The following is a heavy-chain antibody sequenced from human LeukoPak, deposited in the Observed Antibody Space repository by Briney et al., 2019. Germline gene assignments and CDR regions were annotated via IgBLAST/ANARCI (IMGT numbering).Heavy chain of an antibody. D-gene: IGHD4-17*01. V-gene: IGHV3-30*18. CDR3: AKGNYGDYPLYFDY. Sequence: GRSLRLSCAAYGFTFSSYGMHWVRQAPGKGLEWVAVISYDGSNKYYADSVKGRFTISRDNSKNTLYLQMNSLRAEDTAVYYCAKGNYGDYPLYFDYWGQGTLVTVSS. CDR1: GFTFSSYG. J-gene: IGHJ4*02. CDR2: ISYDGSNK.